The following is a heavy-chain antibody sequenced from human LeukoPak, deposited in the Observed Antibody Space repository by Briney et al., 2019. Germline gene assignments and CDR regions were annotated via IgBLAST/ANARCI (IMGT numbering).Heavy chain of an antibody. CDR1: GGSFSGYY. J-gene: IGHJ4*02. CDR2: INHSGST. CDR3: ARGHPVVAATHWDY. Sequence: KPSETLSLTCAVYGGSFSGYYRSWIRQPPGRGLEWIGEINHSGSTNYNPSLKSRVTISVDTSKNQFSLKLSSVTAADTAVYYCARGHPVVAATHWDYWGQGTLVTGSS. V-gene: IGHV4-34*01. D-gene: IGHD2-15*01.